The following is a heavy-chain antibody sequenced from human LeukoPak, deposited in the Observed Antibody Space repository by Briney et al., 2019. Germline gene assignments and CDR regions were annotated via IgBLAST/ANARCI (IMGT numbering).Heavy chain of an antibody. V-gene: IGHV3-33*01. CDR3: ARSLGETTFDY. J-gene: IGHJ4*02. Sequence: PGGSLRLSCATSRFTFRNYGMHWVRQAPGKGLEWVAVIWYDRSKKYYVDSVKGRFTISRDNSKNTVHLEMNSLRVEDTAVYYCARSLGETTFDYWGQGTLVTVSS. D-gene: IGHD3-16*01. CDR2: IWYDRSKK. CDR1: RFTFRNYG.